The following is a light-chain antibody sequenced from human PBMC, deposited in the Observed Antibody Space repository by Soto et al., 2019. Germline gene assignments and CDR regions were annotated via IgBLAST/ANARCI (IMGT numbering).Light chain of an antibody. CDR2: GAS. V-gene: IGKV3-15*01. CDR3: QQYNNWPPWT. J-gene: IGKJ1*01. Sequence: EIVMTQSPATLSVSPGERATLSCRASQSVSSNLAWYQQKPGQAPRLLIYGASTRATGIPARFSGSGSGTEFTLTISSLQSEDFAVYYCQQYNNWPPWTFGQRDQGGNQT. CDR1: QSVSSN.